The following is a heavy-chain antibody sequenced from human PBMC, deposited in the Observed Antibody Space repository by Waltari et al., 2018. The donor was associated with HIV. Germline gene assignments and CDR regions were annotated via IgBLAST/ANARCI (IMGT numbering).Heavy chain of an antibody. CDR1: GLTFTNDW. J-gene: IGHJ3*01. V-gene: IGHV3-7*01. Sequence: EVQLVESGGGLVQPGGSLRLSCEASGLTFTNDWMSWVRQAPGKGLEWVANIKQDGSEKYYVDSVKGRFTISRDNAKKSLYMQMNSLRAEDTAVYYCATSRAFDVWGQGSMVTVS. CDR3: ATSRAFDV. CDR2: IKQDGSEK.